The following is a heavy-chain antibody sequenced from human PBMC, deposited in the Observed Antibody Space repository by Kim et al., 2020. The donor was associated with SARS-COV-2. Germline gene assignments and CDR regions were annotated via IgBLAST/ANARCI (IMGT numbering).Heavy chain of an antibody. Sequence: GGSLRLSCAASGFTFSSYGMHWVRQAPGKGLEWVAVISYDGSNKYYADSVKGRFTISRDNSKNTLYLQMNSLRAEDTAVYYCAKDLGLLPGPTPTAMALALDYWGQGTLVTVSP. D-gene: IGHD5-18*01. CDR3: AKDLGLLPGPTPTAMALALDY. CDR2: ISYDGSNK. J-gene: IGHJ4*02. CDR1: GFTFSSYG. V-gene: IGHV3-30*18.